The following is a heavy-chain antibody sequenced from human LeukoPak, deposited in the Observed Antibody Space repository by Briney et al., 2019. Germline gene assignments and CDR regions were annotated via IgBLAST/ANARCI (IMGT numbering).Heavy chain of an antibody. J-gene: IGHJ4*02. CDR3: AKNYGSGSQYYFDY. Sequence: GASVKVSCKASGYTFTSYGISWVRQAPGQGLEWMGRINPNSGGTNYAQKFQGRVTMTRDTSISTAYMELSRLRSDDTAVYYCAKNYGSGSQYYFDYWGQGTLVTVSS. CDR2: INPNSGGT. D-gene: IGHD3-10*01. CDR1: GYTFTSYG. V-gene: IGHV1-2*06.